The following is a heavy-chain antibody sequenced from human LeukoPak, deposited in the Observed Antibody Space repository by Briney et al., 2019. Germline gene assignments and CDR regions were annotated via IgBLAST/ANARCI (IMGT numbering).Heavy chain of an antibody. CDR2: FSSSSSYI. CDR1: GFTFSSYS. D-gene: IGHD3-3*01. V-gene: IGHV3-21*01. Sequence: GGSLRLSCAASGFTFSSYSMNWVRQAPGKGLDWVSSFSSSSSYIYYADSVKGRFTICRDNAKNSLYLQMNSLRAEDTAVYYCARDRVVFTIFGVAPLDYWGQGTLVTVSS. CDR3: ARDRVVFTIFGVAPLDY. J-gene: IGHJ4*02.